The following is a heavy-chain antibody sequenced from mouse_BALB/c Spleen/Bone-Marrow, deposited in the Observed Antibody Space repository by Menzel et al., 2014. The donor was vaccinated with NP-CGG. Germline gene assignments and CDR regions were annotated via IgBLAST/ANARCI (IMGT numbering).Heavy chain of an antibody. CDR1: GFTFSDYY. CDR2: ISDGGSYI. Sequence: VQLKESGGGLVKPGGSLKLSCAASGFTFSDYYMYWVRQTPEKRLEWVATISDGGSYIYYPDSVKGRFTISRDNAKNNLYLQMSSLKSEDTAMYYGVRDWGLRRYWYFDVWGAGTTVTVSS. CDR3: VRDWGLRRYWYFDV. D-gene: IGHD2-4*01. J-gene: IGHJ1*01. V-gene: IGHV5-4*02.